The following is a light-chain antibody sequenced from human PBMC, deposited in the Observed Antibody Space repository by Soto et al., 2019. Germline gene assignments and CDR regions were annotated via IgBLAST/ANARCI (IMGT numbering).Light chain of an antibody. J-gene: IGKJ2*01. CDR3: QQYFTTPYT. Sequence: DIVMTQSPDSLAVSLGERATINCKSSQSVLHTSNSKAYLAWYQQKLGQPPKLLFYWASTRESGVPERYSGSGSGTDLTLTISSLQAEDVAVYYCQQYFTTPYTFGQGTKLEIK. V-gene: IGKV4-1*01. CDR2: WAS. CDR1: QSVLHTSNSKAY.